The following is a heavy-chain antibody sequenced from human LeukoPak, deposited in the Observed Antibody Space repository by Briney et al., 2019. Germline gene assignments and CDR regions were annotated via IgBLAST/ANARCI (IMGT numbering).Heavy chain of an antibody. CDR2: INPNSGGT. J-gene: IGHJ6*02. V-gene: IGHV1-2*02. CDR1: GYTFTGYY. D-gene: IGHD3-9*01. Sequence: ASVKVSCKASGYTFTGYYMHWVRQAPGQGLEWMGWINPNSGGTNYAQKFQGRVTITRDTSISTAYMELSRLRSDDTAVYYCARGVRLRYFDWSSYYYYGMDVWGQGTTVTVSS. CDR3: ARGVRLRYFDWSSYYYYGMDV.